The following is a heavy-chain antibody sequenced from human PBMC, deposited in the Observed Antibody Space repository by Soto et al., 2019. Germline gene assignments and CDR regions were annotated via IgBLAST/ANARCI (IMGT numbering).Heavy chain of an antibody. J-gene: IGHJ5*02. CDR1: GYTFTSYY. Sequence: ASVKVSCKASGYTFTSYYMHWVRQAPGQGLEWVGIVNPSDGTTSYAQRFQGRVTMTRDTSKNQFSLQLNSVTPEDTAVYYCARDPVYSGYDYPEEKNTGFDPWGQGTLVTVSS. D-gene: IGHD5-12*01. CDR3: ARDPVYSGYDYPEEKNTGFDP. CDR2: VNPSDGTT. V-gene: IGHV1-46*01.